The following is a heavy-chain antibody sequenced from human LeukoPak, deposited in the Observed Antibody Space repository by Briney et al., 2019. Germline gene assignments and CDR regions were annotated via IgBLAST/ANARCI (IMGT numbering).Heavy chain of an antibody. CDR3: AKDDAWVRYQD. CDR2: ISGSGVIT. CDR1: GLTFSKAW. J-gene: IGHJ4*02. Sequence: GGSLRLSCAASGLTFSKAWMNWVRQAPGKGLEWVSGISGSGVITYYADSVKGRFTISRDNSKNTLDLQMNSLRAEDTAVYYCAKDDAWVRYQDWGQGTLVTVSS. V-gene: IGHV3-23*01. D-gene: IGHD5-12*01.